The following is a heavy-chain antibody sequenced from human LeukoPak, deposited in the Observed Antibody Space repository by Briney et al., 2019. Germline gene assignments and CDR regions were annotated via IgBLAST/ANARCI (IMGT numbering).Heavy chain of an antibody. CDR3: ARDRSSWFKWFDP. Sequence: SVKVSCKASGGTFSSYAISWVRQAPGQGLEWMGGIIPIFGTANYAQKFQGRVTITADKSTSTAYMELSSLRSEDTVVYYCARDRSSWFKWFDPWGQGTLVTVSS. CDR1: GGTFSSYA. J-gene: IGHJ5*02. V-gene: IGHV1-69*06. D-gene: IGHD6-13*01. CDR2: IIPIFGTA.